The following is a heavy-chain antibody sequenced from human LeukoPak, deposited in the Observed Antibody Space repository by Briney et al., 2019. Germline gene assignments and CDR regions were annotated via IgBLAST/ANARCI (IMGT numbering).Heavy chain of an antibody. CDR1: GGSFSGYH. Sequence: SETLSLTCAVYGGSFSGYHWSWIRQPPGKGLEWIGEINHSGSTNYNPSLKSRVTISVDTSKNQFSLKLSSVTAADTAVYYCASVVVPAARNNYYYYYYMDVWGKGTTVTVSS. CDR2: INHSGST. V-gene: IGHV4-34*01. J-gene: IGHJ6*03. D-gene: IGHD2-2*01. CDR3: ASVVVPAARNNYYYYYYMDV.